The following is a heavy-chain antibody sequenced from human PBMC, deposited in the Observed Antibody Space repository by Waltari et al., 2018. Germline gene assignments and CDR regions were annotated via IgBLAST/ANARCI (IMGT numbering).Heavy chain of an antibody. Sequence: EVQLVESGGGLVQPGGSLRLSCAASGFTFSNYWMRWVRQAPGKGLEWMANIKQDGRAKYYADSVKGRFTISRDNAENSLYLQMNSLRVEDTAVYYCATSLDAAANDWGQGTLVTVSS. D-gene: IGHD5-18*01. CDR3: ATSLDAAAND. CDR2: IKQDGRAK. J-gene: IGHJ4*02. CDR1: GFTFSNYW. V-gene: IGHV3-7*01.